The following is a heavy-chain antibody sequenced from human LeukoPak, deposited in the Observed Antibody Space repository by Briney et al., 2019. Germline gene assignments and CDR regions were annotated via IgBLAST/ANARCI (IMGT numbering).Heavy chain of an antibody. Sequence: KSSETLSLTCAVYGGSFSGYYRSWIRQPPGKGLEWIGEINHSGSTNYNPSLKSRVTISVDTSKNQFSLKLSSVTAADTAVYYCARVRIAARPFNWFDPWGQGTLVTVSS. CDR1: GGSFSGYY. CDR2: INHSGST. J-gene: IGHJ5*02. V-gene: IGHV4-34*01. CDR3: ARVRIAARPFNWFDP. D-gene: IGHD6-6*01.